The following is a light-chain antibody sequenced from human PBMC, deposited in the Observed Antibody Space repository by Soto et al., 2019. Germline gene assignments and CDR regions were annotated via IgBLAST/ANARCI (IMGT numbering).Light chain of an antibody. V-gene: IGLV2-23*02. J-gene: IGLJ3*02. CDR3: CSSVGSPNWV. Sequence: QSALTQPASVSGSPGQSITISCTGTSSGVGSCNCVSWYQQHPGKAPTLMIYEVNKRPSGISNRFSGSKSGNTASLTISGLQAEDEADYYCCSSVGSPNWVFGGGTTVTVL. CDR2: EVN. CDR1: SSGVGSCNC.